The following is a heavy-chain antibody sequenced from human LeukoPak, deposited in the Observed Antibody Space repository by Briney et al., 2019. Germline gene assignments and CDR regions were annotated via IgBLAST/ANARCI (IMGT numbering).Heavy chain of an antibody. D-gene: IGHD2-15*01. CDR1: GYSFATYW. V-gene: IGHV5-51*01. Sequence: GESLKISCKVSGYSFATYWIGWVRQMPGQGLEWMGIIFPGDSDTRYSPSLQGQVTISADKSISTAYLQWSSLKASDTAIYYCASEYCSGGNCYFDYWGQGTLVTVSS. CDR3: ASEYCSGGNCYFDY. CDR2: IFPGDSDT. J-gene: IGHJ4*02.